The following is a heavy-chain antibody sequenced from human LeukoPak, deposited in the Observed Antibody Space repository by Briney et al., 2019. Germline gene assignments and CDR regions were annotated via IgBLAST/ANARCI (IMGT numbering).Heavy chain of an antibody. CDR2: MNPNSGNT. CDR1: GYTFTSYD. CDR3: ARGHRSGSYYFWTHKQNYYYYIGV. D-gene: IGHD3-10*01. Sequence: GSVKVSCKASGYTFTSYDINWVGQATGQGLEWMGWMNPNSGNTGYAQMLQGRGTMTRNTSITTANMELSSQRAEDTAVYYCARGHRSGSYYFWTHKQNYYYYIGVWGKGTTVTISS. V-gene: IGHV1-8*01. J-gene: IGHJ6*03.